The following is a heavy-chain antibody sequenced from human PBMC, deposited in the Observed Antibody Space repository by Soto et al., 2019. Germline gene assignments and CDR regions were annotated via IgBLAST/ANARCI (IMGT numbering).Heavy chain of an antibody. J-gene: IGHJ3*02. CDR1: GGSISSYY. Sequence: QVQLQESGPGLVKPSETLSLTCTVSGGSISSYYWSWIRQPAGKGLEWIGRIYTSGSTNYNPSLKSRVTMSVDTSKNQFSLKLSSVTAADTAVYYCARASNYYDSSGYFNDAFDIWGQGTMVTVSS. CDR3: ARASNYYDSSGYFNDAFDI. V-gene: IGHV4-4*07. CDR2: IYTSGST. D-gene: IGHD3-22*01.